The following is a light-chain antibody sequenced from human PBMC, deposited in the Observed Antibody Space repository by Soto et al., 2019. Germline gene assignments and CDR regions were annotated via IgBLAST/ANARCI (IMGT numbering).Light chain of an antibody. V-gene: IGKV4-1*01. CDR3: QQYYATPPT. J-gene: IGKJ3*01. Sequence: DIVMTQSPDSLAVSLGERATINCKPSQSVLYSSNNKNCLAWYQQKPGQPPKLLIYWASTRESGVPDRVSGSGSGTDFTLTISSLQAEDVAVYYCQQYYATPPTFGPGTKVDIK. CDR2: WAS. CDR1: QSVLYSSNNKNC.